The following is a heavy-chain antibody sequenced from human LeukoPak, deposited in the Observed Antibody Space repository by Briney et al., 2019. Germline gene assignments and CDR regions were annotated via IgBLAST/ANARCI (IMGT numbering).Heavy chain of an antibody. CDR2: ISYDGSNK. V-gene: IGHV3-30*18. J-gene: IGHJ4*02. CDR1: GFTFSSYG. Sequence: GGSLRLSCAASGFTFSSYGMHWVRPAPGKGLEWVAVISYDGSNKYYADSVKGRFTISRDNSKNTLYLQMNSLRAEDTAVYYCAKFSDGSGSYYPLSDYWGQGTLVTVSS. CDR3: AKFSDGSGSYYPLSDY. D-gene: IGHD3-10*01.